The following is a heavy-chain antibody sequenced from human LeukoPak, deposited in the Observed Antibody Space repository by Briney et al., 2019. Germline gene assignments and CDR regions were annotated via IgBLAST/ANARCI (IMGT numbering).Heavy chain of an antibody. CDR2: IYGGGST. CDR1: GFTVSSNY. V-gene: IGHV3-53*01. D-gene: IGHD3-9*01. J-gene: IGHJ4*02. CDR3: AKDLSIGILTGYYAY. Sequence: GGSLRLSCAASGFTVSSNYMSWVRQAPGKGLEWVSVIYGGGSTYYADSVKGRFTISRDNSKNTLYLQMNSLRAEDTAVYYCAKDLSIGILTGYYAYWGQGTLVTVSS.